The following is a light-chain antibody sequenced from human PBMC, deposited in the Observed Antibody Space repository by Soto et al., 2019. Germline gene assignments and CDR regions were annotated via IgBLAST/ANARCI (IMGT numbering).Light chain of an antibody. V-gene: IGKV3-15*01. CDR1: QSVSSN. Sequence: EIVMTQSPATLSVSPGERATLSCRASQSVSSNLAWYQQKPGQAPSLLIYEASTRATGIPARFSGSGSGTEFTLTISSLQSEDFAVYYCQQYNNWPPWTFGQGTKVEIK. CDR2: EAS. J-gene: IGKJ1*01. CDR3: QQYNNWPPWT.